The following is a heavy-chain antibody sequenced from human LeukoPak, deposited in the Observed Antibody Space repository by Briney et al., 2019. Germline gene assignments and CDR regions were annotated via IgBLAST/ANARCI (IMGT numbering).Heavy chain of an antibody. Sequence: GGSLRLSCAASGFTVSSNYMSWVRQAPGKGLERVSVIYSGGSTYYADSVKGRFTISRDNSKNTLYLQMNSLRAEDTAVYYCARGDYGGTGSFDYWGQGTLVTVSS. J-gene: IGHJ4*02. V-gene: IGHV3-66*01. CDR2: IYSGGST. D-gene: IGHD4-23*01. CDR1: GFTVSSNY. CDR3: ARGDYGGTGSFDY.